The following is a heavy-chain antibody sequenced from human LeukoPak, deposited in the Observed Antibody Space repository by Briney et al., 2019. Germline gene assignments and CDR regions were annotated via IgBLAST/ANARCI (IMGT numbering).Heavy chain of an antibody. CDR2: ISSSSSYI. J-gene: IGHJ6*03. D-gene: IGHD2-2*01. Sequence: GGSLRLSCAASGFTFSSYSMNWVRQAPGKGLEWVSSISSSSSYIYYADSVKGRFTISRDNAKNSLYLQMNSLRAEDTAVYYCARDRTHYYYYMDVWGKGTTVTVSS. CDR3: ARDRTHYYYYMDV. V-gene: IGHV3-21*01. CDR1: GFTFSSYS.